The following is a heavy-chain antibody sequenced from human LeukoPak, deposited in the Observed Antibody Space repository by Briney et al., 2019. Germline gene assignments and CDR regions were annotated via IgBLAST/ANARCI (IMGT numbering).Heavy chain of an antibody. V-gene: IGHV3-30*01. CDR2: ISYDGSNK. J-gene: IGHJ4*02. D-gene: IGHD3-22*01. CDR1: GFTFSSYA. CDR3: ARDSYDSSGYYYAGDY. Sequence: GGSLRLSCAASGFTFSSYAMHWVRQAPGRGLEWVAVISYDGSNKYYADSVKGRFTISRDNSKNTLYLRMNSLRAEDTAVYYCARDSYDSSGYYYAGDYWGQGTLVTVSS.